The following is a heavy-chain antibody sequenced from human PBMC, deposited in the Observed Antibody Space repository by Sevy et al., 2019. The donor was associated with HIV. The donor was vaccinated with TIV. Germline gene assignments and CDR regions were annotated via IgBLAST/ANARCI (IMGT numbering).Heavy chain of an antibody. D-gene: IGHD4-17*01. CDR3: ARAPYGDGFDY. CDR2: TRNKANSYTT. Sequence: GGSLRLSCAASGFTFSDHYMDWVRQAPGKGLEWVGRTRNKANSYTTEYAASVKGRFTISRDDSKNSLYLQMNSLKTEDTAVYYCARAPYGDGFDYWGQGTLVTVSS. CDR1: GFTFSDHY. J-gene: IGHJ4*02. V-gene: IGHV3-72*01.